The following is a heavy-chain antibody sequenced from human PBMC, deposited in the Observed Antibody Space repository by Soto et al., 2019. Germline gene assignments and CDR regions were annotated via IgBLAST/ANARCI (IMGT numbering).Heavy chain of an antibody. CDR2: ISSSSSTI. Sequence: PGGSLRLSCAASGFTFSSYSMNWVRQAPGKGLEWVSYISSSSSTIYYADSVKGRFTISRDNAKNSLYLQMNSLRAEDTAVYYCARGVPMVRGVNYYYYGMDVWGQGTTVTVSS. D-gene: IGHD3-10*01. CDR3: ARGVPMVRGVNYYYYGMDV. V-gene: IGHV3-48*01. CDR1: GFTFSSYS. J-gene: IGHJ6*02.